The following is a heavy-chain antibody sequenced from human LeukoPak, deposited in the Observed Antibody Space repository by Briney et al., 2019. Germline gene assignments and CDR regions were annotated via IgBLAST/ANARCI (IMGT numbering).Heavy chain of an antibody. Sequence: GGSLRLSCAASGFKYSSYWMHWIRQVPGKGLIWVSRITSDGITSYVDSVKGRFTISRDNAKFTMYLQMNSLRDEDTAVYYCARGVMDVWGQGTTVTVSS. CDR1: GFKYSSYW. CDR2: ITSDGIT. V-gene: IGHV3-74*01. CDR3: ARGVMDV. J-gene: IGHJ6*02. D-gene: IGHD3-10*01.